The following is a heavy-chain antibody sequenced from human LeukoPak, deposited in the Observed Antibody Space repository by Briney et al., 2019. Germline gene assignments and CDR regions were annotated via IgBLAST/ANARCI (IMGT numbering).Heavy chain of an antibody. V-gene: IGHV3-48*01. J-gene: IGHJ4*02. Sequence: PGGSLRLSCAASGFTFSSYSMNWVRQAPGKGLEWVSYISSSSSTIYYADSVKGRFTISRDNSKNTLYLQMNSLRAEDTAVYYCAKGGVWYYDILTGYYMAYWGQGTLVTVSS. D-gene: IGHD3-9*01. CDR3: AKGGVWYYDILTGYYMAY. CDR2: ISSSSSTI. CDR1: GFTFSSYS.